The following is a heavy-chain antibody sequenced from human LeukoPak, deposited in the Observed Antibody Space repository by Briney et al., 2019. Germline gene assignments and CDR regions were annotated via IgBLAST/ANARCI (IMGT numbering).Heavy chain of an antibody. D-gene: IGHD3-16*01. V-gene: IGHV4-61*02. J-gene: IGHJ4*02. CDR1: GDSIRSGTYY. CDR2: IYTSGNT. CDR3: ARGGGSTRIDY. Sequence: SQTLSLTCSVSGDSIRSGTYYWSWIRQPAGKGLEWIGRIYTSGNTNYNPSLKSRVTISVDTSKNQFSLKLGSVTAADTAVYYCARGGGSTRIDYWGQGTLVTVSS.